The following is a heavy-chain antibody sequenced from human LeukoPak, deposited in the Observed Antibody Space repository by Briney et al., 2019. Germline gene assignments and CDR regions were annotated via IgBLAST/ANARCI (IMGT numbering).Heavy chain of an antibody. Sequence: ASVKVSCKASGYTFTSYYMHWVRQAPGQGLEWMGGIIPIFGTANYAQKFQGRVTITTDESTSTAYMELSSLRSEDTAVYFCARKPDCSSTSCYGNNWFDPWGQGTLVTVSS. CDR3: ARKPDCSSTSCYGNNWFDP. J-gene: IGHJ5*02. CDR2: IIPIFGTA. D-gene: IGHD2-2*01. V-gene: IGHV1-69*05. CDR1: GYTFTSYY.